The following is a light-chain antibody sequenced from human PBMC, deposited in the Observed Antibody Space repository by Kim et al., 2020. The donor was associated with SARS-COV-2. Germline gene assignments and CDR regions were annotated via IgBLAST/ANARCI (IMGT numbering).Light chain of an antibody. CDR2: DVF. Sequence: DIQMTQSPSAMSASVGDRVTITWRASQGIGNYLAWYQQRPGKVPKRLIYDVFNLQSGVPSRFSGSGSGTEFTLTISSLQPEDFATYYCLHYNSYPPTFGQGTKVDIK. CDR3: LHYNSYPPT. V-gene: IGKV1-17*03. J-gene: IGKJ1*01. CDR1: QGIGNY.